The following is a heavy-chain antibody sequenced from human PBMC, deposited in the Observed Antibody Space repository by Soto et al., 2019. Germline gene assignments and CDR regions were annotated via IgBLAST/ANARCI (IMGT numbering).Heavy chain of an antibody. Sequence: GGSLRLSCAASGFTFSSYAMHWVRQAPGKGLEYVSAISSNGGSTYYANSVKGRFTISRDNSKNTLYLQMGSLRAEDMAVYYCAKSRRIAAAVDYWGQGTLVTVSS. CDR2: ISSNGGST. CDR1: GFTFSSYA. CDR3: AKSRRIAAAVDY. D-gene: IGHD6-13*01. J-gene: IGHJ4*02. V-gene: IGHV3-64*01.